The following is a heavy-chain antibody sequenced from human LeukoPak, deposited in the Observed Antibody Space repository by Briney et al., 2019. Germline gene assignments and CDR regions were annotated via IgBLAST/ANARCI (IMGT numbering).Heavy chain of an antibody. J-gene: IGHJ4*02. CDR2: IYSGGST. CDR1: GFTVSRNY. CDR3: AKDLTYYYDSSGYYYPDY. V-gene: IGHV3-66*01. D-gene: IGHD3-22*01. Sequence: PGGSLRLSCAASGFTVSRNYMSWVRQAPGKGLEWVSVIYSGGSTYYADSVKGRFTISRDNSKNTLYLQMNSLRAEDTAVYYCAKDLTYYYDSSGYYYPDYWGQGTLVTVSS.